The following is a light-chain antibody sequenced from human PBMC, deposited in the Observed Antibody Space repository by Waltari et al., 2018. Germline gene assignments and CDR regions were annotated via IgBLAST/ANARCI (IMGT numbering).Light chain of an antibody. J-gene: IGKJ5*01. Sequence: IVMTQSPAPLPVSPGGRVTLSCRASQNIGSHLAWYQQKPCQAPGLLIFDASTRATSIPARFGGSGSGTEFTLTISRQSEDSAIYCGQHYQNWPSTFGQGTRLEIK. CDR1: QNIGSH. CDR2: DAS. V-gene: IGKV3-15*01. CDR3: QHYQNWPST.